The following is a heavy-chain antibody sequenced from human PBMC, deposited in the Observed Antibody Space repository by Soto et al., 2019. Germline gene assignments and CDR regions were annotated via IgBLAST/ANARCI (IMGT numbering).Heavy chain of an antibody. CDR2: IIPIFGTA. CDR1: GGTFSSYA. CDR3: AVASYNWIYVGYYYYGMDV. D-gene: IGHD1-7*01. V-gene: IGHV1-69*01. J-gene: IGHJ6*02. Sequence: QVQLVQSGAEVKKPGSSVKVSCKASGGTFSSYAISWVRQAPGQGLEWMGGIIPIFGTANYAQKFQGRDTITADESTSTAYRELSSWRSDDTAVYYCAVASYNWIYVGYYYYGMDVWGQGTTVTVSS.